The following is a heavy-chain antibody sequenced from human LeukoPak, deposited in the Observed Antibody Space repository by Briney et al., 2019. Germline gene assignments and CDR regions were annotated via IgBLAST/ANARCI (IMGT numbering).Heavy chain of an antibody. CDR2: ISGSGGST. D-gene: IGHD3-9*01. CDR1: GFTFSSYA. V-gene: IGHV3-23*01. J-gene: IGHJ4*02. Sequence: TGGSLRLSCAASGFTFSSYAMSWVRQAPGKGLEWVSAISGSGGSTYYADSVKGRFTISRDNSKNTLYLQMNSLRAEDTAVYYCAKDDILTGCLDYWGQGTLVTVSS. CDR3: AKDDILTGCLDY.